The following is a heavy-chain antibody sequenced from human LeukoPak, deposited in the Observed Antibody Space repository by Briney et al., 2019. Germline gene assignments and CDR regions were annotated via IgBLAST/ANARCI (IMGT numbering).Heavy chain of an antibody. CDR2: IYHRGGI. V-gene: IGHV4-4*02. CDR3: ARERRRAVDS. Sequence: SETLSLTCAVSGGSLSSENWWTWVRQPPGKGLEWIGEIYHRGGINYNPSLTGRVTISLDKSKNQFSLKLFSVTAADTAFYYCARERRRAVDSWGQGSLVTVSS. J-gene: IGHJ4*02. CDR1: GGSLSSENW.